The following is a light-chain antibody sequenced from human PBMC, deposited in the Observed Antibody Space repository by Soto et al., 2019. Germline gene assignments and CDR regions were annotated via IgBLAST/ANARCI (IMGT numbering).Light chain of an antibody. CDR1: QTISNW. Sequence: DIQMTQSPSTLSASLGDRVTITCRASQTISNWLAWYQQKPGKAPKVLIFDASTLDGGVPSRFSGRRSGTDFTLTISSLQPSDFATYYCQQYNTYPLTFGGGTKVEI. V-gene: IGKV1-5*01. CDR3: QQYNTYPLT. CDR2: DAS. J-gene: IGKJ4*01.